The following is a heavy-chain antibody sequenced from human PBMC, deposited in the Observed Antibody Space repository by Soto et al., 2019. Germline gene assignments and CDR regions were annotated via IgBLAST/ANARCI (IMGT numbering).Heavy chain of an antibody. CDR3: ARGAGYSSGWFHY. Sequence: QVQLQQWGAGLLKPSETLSLTCAVYGGSFSGYYWSWIRQPPGKGLEWIGEINHSGSTNYNPSLKSRVTISVDTSKNQFSLKLSSVTAADTAVYYCARGAGYSSGWFHYWGQGTLVTVSS. CDR2: INHSGST. J-gene: IGHJ4*02. D-gene: IGHD6-19*01. V-gene: IGHV4-34*01. CDR1: GGSFSGYY.